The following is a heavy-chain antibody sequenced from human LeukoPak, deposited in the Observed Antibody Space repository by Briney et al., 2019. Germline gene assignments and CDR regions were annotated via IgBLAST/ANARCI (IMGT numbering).Heavy chain of an antibody. J-gene: IGHJ4*02. CDR3: AREGNSAAGFGY. D-gene: IGHD1-1*01. Sequence: ASVKVSCKASGYTFSNYGISWVRQAPGQGLEWMGWVSFYNGNTNYAQKVQGRVAMTTDTSTSTAYMELRSLRSDDTAVYYCAREGNSAAGFGYWGQGTLVTVSS. V-gene: IGHV1-18*01. CDR2: VSFYNGNT. CDR1: GYTFSNYG.